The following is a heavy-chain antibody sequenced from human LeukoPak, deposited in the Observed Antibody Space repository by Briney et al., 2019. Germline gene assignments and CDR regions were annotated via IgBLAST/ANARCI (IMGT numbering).Heavy chain of an antibody. CDR3: ARDSLGQQLVHYYYYGMDV. CDR2: ILPILGIA. J-gene: IGHJ6*02. V-gene: IGHV1-69*04. CDR1: RGTFSSYA. Sequence: GSSVKVSCKASRGTFSSYAISWVGPAPGQGLEWMGRILPILGIANYAQKFQGRVTITADKSTSTAYMELSSLRSEDTAVYYCARDSLGQQLVHYYYYGMDVWGQGTTVTVSS. D-gene: IGHD6-13*01.